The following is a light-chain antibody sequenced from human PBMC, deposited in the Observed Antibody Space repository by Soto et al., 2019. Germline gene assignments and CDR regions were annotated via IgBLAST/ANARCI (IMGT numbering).Light chain of an antibody. J-gene: IGLJ2*01. CDR1: SSNIGAGYD. CDR3: QSYDSSLSASV. V-gene: IGLV1-40*01. Sequence: QSVLTQSPSVSGAPGQRVTISCTGSSSNIGAGYDVHWYQQLPGTAPRLLIYDNSYRPSGVPDRFSASKSGTSASLAITGLLAEDEADYYCQSYDSSLSASVFGRGTKLTVL. CDR2: DNS.